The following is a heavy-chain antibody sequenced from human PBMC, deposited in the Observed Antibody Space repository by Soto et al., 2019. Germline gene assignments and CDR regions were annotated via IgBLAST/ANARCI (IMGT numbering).Heavy chain of an antibody. J-gene: IGHJ6*02. CDR2: IYHSGST. V-gene: IGHV4-30-2*01. CDR3: AREVSGYPYYGMDV. D-gene: IGHD5-12*01. Sequence: QLQLQESGSGLVKPSQTLSLTCAVSGGSISSGGYSWSWIRQPPGKGLEWIGYIYHSGSTYYNPSLKSRVTISVDRSKNQFSQKLSSVTAADTAVYYCAREVSGYPYYGMDVWGQGTTVTVSS. CDR1: GGSISSGGYS.